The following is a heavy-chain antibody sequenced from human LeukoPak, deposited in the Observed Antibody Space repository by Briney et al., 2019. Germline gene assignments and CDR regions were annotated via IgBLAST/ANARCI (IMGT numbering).Heavy chain of an antibody. D-gene: IGHD3-22*01. CDR1: GGSFSGYY. V-gene: IGHV4-34*09. J-gene: IGHJ3*02. CDR2: IYYSGST. CDR3: ARDRGLSSGQGGDAFDI. Sequence: SETLSLTCAVYGGSFSGYYWSWIRQPPGKGLEWIGYIYYSGSTYYNPSLKRRVTISVDTSKNQFSLKLSSVTAADTAVYYCARDRGLSSGQGGDAFDIWGQGTMVTVSS.